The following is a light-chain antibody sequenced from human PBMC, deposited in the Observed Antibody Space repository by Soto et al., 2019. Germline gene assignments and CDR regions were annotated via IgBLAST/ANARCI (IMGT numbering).Light chain of an antibody. CDR3: CSYAAGDSYV. J-gene: IGLJ1*01. CDR1: SSDVGGYNY. Sequence: QSALTQPRSVSGSPGQSVTISCTGTSSDVGGYNYVSWYQHHPGKAPKLMIYDATQRPSGVPDRFSGSKSGNTASLTISGLQAEDEADYYCCSYAAGDSYVFGTGTKVTVL. V-gene: IGLV2-11*01. CDR2: DAT.